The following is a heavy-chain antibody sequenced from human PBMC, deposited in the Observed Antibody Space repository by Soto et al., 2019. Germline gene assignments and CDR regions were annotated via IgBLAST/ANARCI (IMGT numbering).Heavy chain of an antibody. CDR3: ARRRHPRIAAARNWFDP. V-gene: IGHV4-34*01. CDR1: GGSFSGYY. D-gene: IGHD6-13*01. Sequence: PSETLSLTCAVYGGSFSGYYWSWIRQPPGNGLEWIGEINHSGSTNYNPSLKSRVTISVDTSKNQFSLKLSSVTAADTAVYYCARRRHPRIAAARNWFDPWGQGTLVTVSS. CDR2: INHSGST. J-gene: IGHJ5*02.